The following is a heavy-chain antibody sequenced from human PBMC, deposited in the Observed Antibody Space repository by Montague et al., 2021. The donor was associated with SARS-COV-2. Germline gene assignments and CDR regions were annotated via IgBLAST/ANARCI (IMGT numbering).Heavy chain of an antibody. V-gene: IGHV4-31*03. D-gene: IGHD5-24*01. Sequence: TLSLTCTVSGGSISSGGYYWSWLRQHPGKGLEWIGYIYYSGSTYYNPSLKSRVTISVDTSKNQFSLKLSSVTAADTAVYYCARVSVEMATMGVYYYYGMGVWGQGTTVTVSS. J-gene: IGHJ6*02. CDR3: ARVSVEMATMGVYYYYGMGV. CDR1: GGSISSGGYY. CDR2: IYYSGST.